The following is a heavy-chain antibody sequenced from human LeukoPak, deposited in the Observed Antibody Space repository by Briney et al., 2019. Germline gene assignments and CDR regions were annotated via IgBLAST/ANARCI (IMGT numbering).Heavy chain of an antibody. CDR2: ISAYNGNT. Sequence: ASVKVSCKASGYTFTSYYMHWVRQAPGQGLEWMGWISAYNGNTNYAQKLQGRVTMTTDTSTSTAYMELRSLRSDDTAVYYCARGYYDFWSDYPWYYFDYWGQGTLVTVSS. V-gene: IGHV1-18*04. CDR1: GYTFTSYY. CDR3: ARGYYDFWSDYPWYYFDY. J-gene: IGHJ4*02. D-gene: IGHD3-3*01.